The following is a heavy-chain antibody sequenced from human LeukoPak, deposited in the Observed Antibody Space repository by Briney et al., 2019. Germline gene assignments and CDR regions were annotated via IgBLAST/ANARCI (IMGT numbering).Heavy chain of an antibody. D-gene: IGHD3-9*01. CDR2: IKQDGSEK. CDR1: GFIFRNYW. V-gene: IGHV3-7*01. Sequence: GGSLRLSCAASGFIFRNYWMSWVRQAPGKGLEWVANIKQDGSEKYYVDSVKGRFTISRDNAKNSLYLQMNSLRAEDTAVYYCARVSILTGYYPPINLYYFDYWGQGTLVTVSS. J-gene: IGHJ4*02. CDR3: ARVSILTGYYPPINLYYFDY.